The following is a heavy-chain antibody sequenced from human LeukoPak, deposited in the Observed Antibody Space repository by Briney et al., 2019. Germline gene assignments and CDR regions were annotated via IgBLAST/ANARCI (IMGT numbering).Heavy chain of an antibody. V-gene: IGHV4-4*09. D-gene: IGHD6-13*01. CDR3: AREPGAGTDY. CDR1: GGSNNSYY. CDR2: THPSGNT. Sequence: SETLSLSCTVSGGSNNSYYWSWIRQPPGKGLEWIGYTHPSGNTNYSPSLKSRVTMSVDTSKNQFSLKLSSVTAADTAVYYCAREPGAGTDYWGQGTLVTVSS. J-gene: IGHJ4*02.